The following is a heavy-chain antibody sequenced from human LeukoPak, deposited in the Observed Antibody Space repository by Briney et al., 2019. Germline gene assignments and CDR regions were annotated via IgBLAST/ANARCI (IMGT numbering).Heavy chain of an antibody. CDR3: ARGLSAIVR. D-gene: IGHD2-21*02. CDR2: IYHSGRT. Sequence: SETLSLTCTVSGGSLITRSYFWGWIRQAPGKGLEWIGYIYHSGRTFYNPSLKSRVTISVDTSKNQISLEVTSVTAADTAVYYCARGLSAIVRWGQGTLVTVSS. V-gene: IGHV4-39*07. J-gene: IGHJ1*01. CDR1: GGSLITRSYF.